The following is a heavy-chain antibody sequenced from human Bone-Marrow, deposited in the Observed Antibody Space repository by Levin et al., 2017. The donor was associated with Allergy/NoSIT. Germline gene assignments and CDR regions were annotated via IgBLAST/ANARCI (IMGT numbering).Heavy chain of an antibody. CDR3: AKNLGADEGDDILTGLFDY. J-gene: IGHJ4*02. D-gene: IGHD3-9*01. CDR1: GFTFNTFT. Sequence: GGSLRLSCGASGFTFNTFTMSWVRQGPGRGLEWLADISGSGGRTYYADSVKGRFSISRGNSKKIVYLQMNSLRGEDTAVYYCAKNLGADEGDDILTGLFDYWGQGTLVTVSS. V-gene: IGHV3-23*01. CDR2: ISGSGGRT.